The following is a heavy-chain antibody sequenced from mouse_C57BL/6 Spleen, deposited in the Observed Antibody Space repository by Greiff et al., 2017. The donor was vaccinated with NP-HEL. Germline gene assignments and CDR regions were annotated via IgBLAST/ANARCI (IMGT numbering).Heavy chain of an antibody. V-gene: IGHV1-69*01. Sequence: QVQLQQSGAELVMPGASVKLSCKASGYTFTSYWMHWVKQRPGQGLEWIGEIDPSDSYTNYNQKFKGKSTLTVDKSSSTAYMQLSSLTSEDSAVYYCARLYGSSFYYAMDYWGQGTSVTVSS. CDR2: IDPSDSYT. CDR1: GYTFTSYW. CDR3: ARLYGSSFYYAMDY. J-gene: IGHJ4*01. D-gene: IGHD1-1*01.